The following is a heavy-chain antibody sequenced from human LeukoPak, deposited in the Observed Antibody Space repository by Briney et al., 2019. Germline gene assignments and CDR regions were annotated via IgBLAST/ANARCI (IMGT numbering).Heavy chain of an antibody. V-gene: IGHV4-59*01. Sequence: SETLSLTCTVSGGSIRGYYWNWIRQPPGKGLQWIGYISYSGSTNYNPSLKSRVTISVDTSRNQVSLKLTSMTAADTDVYYCARTNTFDIGGQGTMVTVSS. CDR2: ISYSGST. J-gene: IGHJ3*02. CDR1: GGSIRGYY. CDR3: ARTNTFDI.